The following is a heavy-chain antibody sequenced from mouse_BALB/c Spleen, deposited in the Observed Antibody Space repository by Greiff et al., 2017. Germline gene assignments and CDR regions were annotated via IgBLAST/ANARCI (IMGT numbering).Heavy chain of an antibody. Sequence: EVKLVESGGDLVQPGGSRKLSCAASGFTFSSFGMHWVRQAPEKGLEWVAYISSGSSTIYYADTVKGRFTISRDNPKNTLFLQMTRLRSEDTAMYYFARRFYYGGRDGGYAMDYWGQGTSVTVSS. CDR3: ARRFYYGGRDGGYAMDY. V-gene: IGHV5-17*02. D-gene: IGHD1-1*01. CDR2: ISSGSSTI. J-gene: IGHJ4*01. CDR1: GFTFSSFG.